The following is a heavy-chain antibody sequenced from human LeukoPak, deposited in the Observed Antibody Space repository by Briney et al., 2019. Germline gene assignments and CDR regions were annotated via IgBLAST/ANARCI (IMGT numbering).Heavy chain of an antibody. CDR1: GYTFTSYG. CDR2: ISAYNGNT. J-gene: IGHJ4*02. V-gene: IGHV1-18*01. CDR3: ARGGVDIVGATDFDY. D-gene: IGHD1-26*01. Sequence: ASVKVSCKASGYTFTSYGISWVRQAPGQGLEWMGWISAYNGNTNYAQKLQGRVTMTTDTSTSTAYIELRSLRSDDTAVYYCARGGVDIVGATDFDYWGQGTLVTVSS.